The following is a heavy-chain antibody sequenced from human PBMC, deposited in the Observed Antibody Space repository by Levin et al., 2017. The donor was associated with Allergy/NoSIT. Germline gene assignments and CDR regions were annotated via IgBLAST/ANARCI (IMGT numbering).Heavy chain of an antibody. CDR1: GFTFSNYS. V-gene: IGHV3-21*01. CDR3: ARVRNYYGSGSYELDY. CDR2: ISSSSSYI. Sequence: GGSLRLSCAASGFTFSNYSMNWVRQAPGKGLEWVSSISSSSSYIYYADSVKGRFTISRDNAKNSLYLQMNSLRAEDTAVYYCARVRNYYGSGSYELDYWGQGTLVTVSS. J-gene: IGHJ4*02. D-gene: IGHD3-10*01.